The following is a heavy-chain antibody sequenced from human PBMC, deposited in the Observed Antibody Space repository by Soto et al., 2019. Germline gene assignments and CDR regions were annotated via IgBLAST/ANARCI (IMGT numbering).Heavy chain of an antibody. CDR1: GYTFTSYA. CDR3: AAEGYSYGYYYYYGMDV. CDR2: INAGNGNT. D-gene: IGHD5-18*01. J-gene: IGHJ6*02. Sequence: ASVKVSCKASGYTFTSYAMHWVRQAPGQSLELIGCINAGNGNTNYSQKFQERVIITSDMSTSTAYMELSSLRSEDTAVYYCAAEGYSYGYYYYYGMDVWGQGTTVTAP. V-gene: IGHV1-3*01.